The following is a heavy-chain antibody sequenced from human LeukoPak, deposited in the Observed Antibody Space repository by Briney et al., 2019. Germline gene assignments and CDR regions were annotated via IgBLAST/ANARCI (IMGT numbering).Heavy chain of an antibody. J-gene: IGHJ4*02. CDR3: ARQGVVGATGFDF. CDR1: GGSISELNYY. D-gene: IGHD1-26*01. V-gene: IGHV4-39*01. Sequence: SGTLSLTCSVSGGSISELNYYWGWIGQPPGKGLEWIGNMYYSGSTYNNPSLESRVVISVDTSRNQFSLKLTSVTATDTAVSYCARQGVVGATGFDFWGQGILVTVSS. CDR2: MYYSGST.